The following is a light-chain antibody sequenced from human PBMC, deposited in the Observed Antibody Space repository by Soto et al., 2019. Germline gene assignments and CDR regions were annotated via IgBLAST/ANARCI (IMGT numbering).Light chain of an antibody. Sequence: QSVLTQPRSVSGSPGQSVTISCTGTSSDVGGYNSVSWYQQRPGKAPKLMIYVVTKRPSGVPARFSGSKSGNTASLTISGLQAEDEADYYCCSYAGSTYVFGTGTKLTVL. CDR2: VVT. J-gene: IGLJ1*01. V-gene: IGLV2-11*01. CDR3: CSYAGSTYV. CDR1: SSDVGGYNS.